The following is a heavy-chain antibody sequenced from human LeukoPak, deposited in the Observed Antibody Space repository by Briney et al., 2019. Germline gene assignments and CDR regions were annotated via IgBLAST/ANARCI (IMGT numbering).Heavy chain of an antibody. D-gene: IGHD5-24*01. J-gene: IGHJ3*02. CDR1: GGTFSSYA. CDR3: ARVNRRWPTIEAFDI. Sequence: ASVKVSCKASGGTFSSYAISWVRQAPGQGLEWMGGIIPILGTANYAQKFQGRVTITADESTSTAYMELSSLRSEDTAVYYCARVNRRWPTIEAFDIWGQGTMVTVSS. V-gene: IGHV1-69*13. CDR2: IIPILGTA.